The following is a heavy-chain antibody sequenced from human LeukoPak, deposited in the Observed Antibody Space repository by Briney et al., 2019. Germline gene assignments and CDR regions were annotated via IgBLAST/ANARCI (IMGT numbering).Heavy chain of an antibody. CDR2: VNPSDGST. J-gene: IGHJ4*02. V-gene: IGHV1-46*01. D-gene: IGHD5-12*01. CDR1: GYTFTTYY. Sequence: ASVKVSCKASGYTFTTYYLHWMRQAPGQGLEWMGIVNPSDGSTTYAHNFQGRVTMTRDTSTTTAHMELNSLRSEDTAVYYCARVGGGYSSFDYWGQGTLVTVSS. CDR3: ARVGGGYSSFDY.